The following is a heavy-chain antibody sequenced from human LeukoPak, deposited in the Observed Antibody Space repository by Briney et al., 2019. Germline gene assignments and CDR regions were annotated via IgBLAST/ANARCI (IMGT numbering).Heavy chain of an antibody. CDR3: ARDHNYAFDN. D-gene: IGHD1-1*01. J-gene: IGHJ4*02. CDR1: GFPFIEYS. V-gene: IGHV3-48*01. CDR2: IGIDSGNT. Sequence: GGSLRLSCTASGFPFIEYSMTWVRQAPGKGLEWISYIGIDSGNTKYADSVRGRFTISTDKVKNSLYLQMNSLRVEDTAVYYCARDHNYAFDNWGQGTLVSVAS.